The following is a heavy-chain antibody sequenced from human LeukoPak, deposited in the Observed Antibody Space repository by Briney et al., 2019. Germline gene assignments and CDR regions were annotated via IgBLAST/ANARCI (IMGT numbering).Heavy chain of an antibody. CDR1: GFTFSSYA. D-gene: IGHD6-19*01. Sequence: GRSLRLSCAASGFTFSSYAMHWVRQAPGKGLEWVAVIWYDGSNKYYADSVKGRFTISRDNSKNTLYLQMNSLRAEDTAVYYCARGPGSSGWYDYFDYWGQGTLVTVSS. J-gene: IGHJ4*02. CDR3: ARGPGSSGWYDYFDY. CDR2: IWYDGSNK. V-gene: IGHV3-33*08.